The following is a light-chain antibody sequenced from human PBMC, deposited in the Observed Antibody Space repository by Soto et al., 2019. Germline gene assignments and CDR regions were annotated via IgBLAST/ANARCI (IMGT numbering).Light chain of an antibody. J-gene: IGLJ3*02. Sequence: QSALTQPASVSGSPGQSITISCTGTSSDIGGYNLVSWYQHHPGRAPKLIIYDVSMRPSGASNRFSGSKSGNTASLTISGLQAEDEADYYCCSYSSTNTLLFGGGTKLTVL. CDR2: DVS. CDR1: SSDIGGYNL. V-gene: IGLV2-14*03. CDR3: CSYSSTNTLL.